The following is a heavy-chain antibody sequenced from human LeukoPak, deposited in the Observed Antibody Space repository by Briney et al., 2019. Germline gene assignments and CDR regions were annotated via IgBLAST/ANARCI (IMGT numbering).Heavy chain of an antibody. CDR1: GFTFITYW. D-gene: IGHD5/OR15-5a*01. CDR2: IKQDGSEK. V-gene: IGHV3-7*01. CDR3: ARNDRTKYSTSYYYYGMDV. Sequence: GGSLRLSCAASGFTFITYWMSWVRQAPGKGLEWVANIKQDGSEKYYVDSVKGRFTISRDNAKNSLYLQMNSLRAEDTAVYYCARNDRTKYSTSYYYYGMDVWGQGTTVTVS. J-gene: IGHJ6*02.